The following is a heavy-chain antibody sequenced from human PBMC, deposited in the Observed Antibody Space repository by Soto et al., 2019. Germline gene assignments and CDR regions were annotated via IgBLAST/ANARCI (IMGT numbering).Heavy chain of an antibody. V-gene: IGHV3-23*01. CDR1: GFTFSSYA. J-gene: IGHJ6*02. Sequence: PGGSLRLSCAASGFTFSSYAMSWVRQAPGKGLEWVSAISGSGGSTYYADSVKGRFTISRDNSKNTLYLQMNSLRAEDTAVYYCAKNRLHRNDFRSGYYFDYYYYGMDVWGHGTTVTVSS. CDR2: ISGSGGST. D-gene: IGHD3-3*01. CDR3: AKNRLHRNDFRSGYYFDYYYYGMDV.